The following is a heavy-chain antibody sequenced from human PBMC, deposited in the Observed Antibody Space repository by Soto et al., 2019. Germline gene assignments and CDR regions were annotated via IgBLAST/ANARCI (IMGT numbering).Heavy chain of an antibody. D-gene: IGHD1-26*01. CDR2: IGWDDGK. V-gene: IGHV2-70*11. CDR3: ARVPRSNSGSYTYFDY. Sequence: SGPTLVNPTQTLTLACTFWGFSLSTSGMCVSWIRQPPGKALEWLARIGWDDGKYYSTSLKTRLTIFKDTSKNQVVLTMTNMDTVDTATYYCARVPRSNSGSYTYFDYWGQGTLVTVSS. CDR1: GFSLSTSGMC. J-gene: IGHJ4*02.